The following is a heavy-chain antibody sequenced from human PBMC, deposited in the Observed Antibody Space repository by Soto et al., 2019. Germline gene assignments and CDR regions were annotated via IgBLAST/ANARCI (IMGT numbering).Heavy chain of an antibody. CDR3: ARDPDDFWSGYYQSSNYGMYV. CDR1: GFTFSSYG. D-gene: IGHD3-3*01. CDR2: IWYDGSNK. Sequence: VGSLRLSFAASGFTFSSYGMHWVRQAPGKGLEWVAVIWYDGSNKYYAESVKGRFTISRGNSKNTLYLQMNSLRAEDTAVYYCARDPDDFWSGYYQSSNYGMYVWGQGTTVTVSS. J-gene: IGHJ6*02. V-gene: IGHV3-33*08.